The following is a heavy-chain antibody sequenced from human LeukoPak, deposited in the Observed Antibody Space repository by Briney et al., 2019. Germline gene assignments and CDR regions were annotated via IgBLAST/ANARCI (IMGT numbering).Heavy chain of an antibody. V-gene: IGHV3-30*18. D-gene: IGHD4-23*01. CDR2: ASHDGSH. J-gene: IGHJ4*02. CDR1: GFSFYSYG. CDR3: TKGGGISHNPLDS. Sequence: GESLKISCAASGFSFYSYGIHWVRQAPGKGLEWVAFASHDGSHYADSVKGRFTISRDNSKNTVYLQMNGLRPEDTAFYYCTKGGGISHNPLDSWGQGILVIVSS.